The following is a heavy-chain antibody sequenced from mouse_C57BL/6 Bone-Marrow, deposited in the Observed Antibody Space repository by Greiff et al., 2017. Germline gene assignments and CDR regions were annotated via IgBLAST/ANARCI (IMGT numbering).Heavy chain of an antibody. CDR3: ARWGFITTVVATPYAMDY. Sequence: QVQLKESGPELVKPGASVKISCKASGYAFSSSWMNWVKQRPGKGLEWIGRIYPGDGDTNYNGKFKGKATLTADKSSSTAYMQLSSLTSEDSAVYLCARWGFITTVVATPYAMDYWGQGTSVTVSS. CDR2: IYPGDGDT. CDR1: GYAFSSSW. J-gene: IGHJ4*01. D-gene: IGHD1-1*01. V-gene: IGHV1-82*01.